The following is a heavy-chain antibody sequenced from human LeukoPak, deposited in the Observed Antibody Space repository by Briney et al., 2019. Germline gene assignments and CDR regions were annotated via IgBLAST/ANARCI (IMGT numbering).Heavy chain of an antibody. D-gene: IGHD3-22*01. CDR1: GGSISSGGYY. J-gene: IGHJ4*02. CDR3: ARDPPNYYYDSSGTFDY. CDR2: IYYSGST. V-gene: IGHV4-31*03. Sequence: PSETLSLTCTVSGGSISSGGYYWSWIRQHPGKGLEWIRYIYYSGSTYYNPSLKSRVTISVDTSKNQFSLKLSSVTAADTAVYYCARDPPNYYYDSSGTFDYWGQGTLVTVSS.